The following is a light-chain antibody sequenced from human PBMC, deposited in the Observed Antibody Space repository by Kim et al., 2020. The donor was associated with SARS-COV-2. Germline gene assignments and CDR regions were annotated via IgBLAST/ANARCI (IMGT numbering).Light chain of an antibody. CDR3: LQVRPYPHT. CDR1: QDISRF. CDR2: GTS. J-gene: IGKJ2*01. Sequence: SACVGDRVTVTSRASQDISRFLAWYQQKPGKAPKLLIYGTSTLQGGVPSRFSGSGSGTEFTLTISNLQPEDFATYYCLQVRPYPHTLGQGTKLEI. V-gene: IGKV1-9*01.